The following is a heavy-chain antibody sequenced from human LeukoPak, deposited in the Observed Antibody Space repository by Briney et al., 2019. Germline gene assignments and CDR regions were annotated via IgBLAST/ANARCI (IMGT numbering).Heavy chain of an antibody. CDR1: GGSISSYY. Sequence: SETLSLTCTVSGGSISSYYWSWIRQPPGKGLEWIGYIYYSGSTNYNPSLKSRVTISVDTSKNQFSLKLSSVTAADTAVYYCARVPRLGYCSGGSCYGLGRYYCYYYMDVWGKGTTVTVS. CDR2: IYYSGST. V-gene: IGHV4-59*01. CDR3: ARVPRLGYCSGGSCYGLGRYYCYYYMDV. D-gene: IGHD2-15*01. J-gene: IGHJ6*03.